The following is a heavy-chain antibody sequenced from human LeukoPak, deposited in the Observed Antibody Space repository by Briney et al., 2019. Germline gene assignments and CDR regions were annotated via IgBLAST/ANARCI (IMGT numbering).Heavy chain of an antibody. D-gene: IGHD1-1*01. V-gene: IGHV1-46*01. CDR1: GYTFTSYY. J-gene: IGHJ4*02. Sequence: ASVKVSCKASGYTFTSYYMHWVRQAPGQGLEWMGIINPSGGSTSYAQKFQGRVTMTTDTSTSTAYMGLRSLRSDDTAVYYCARVWLQLEGPYFDYWGQGTLVTVSS. CDR2: INPSGGST. CDR3: ARVWLQLEGPYFDY.